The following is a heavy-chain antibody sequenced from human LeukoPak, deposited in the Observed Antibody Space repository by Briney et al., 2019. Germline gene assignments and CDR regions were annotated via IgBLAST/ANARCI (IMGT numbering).Heavy chain of an antibody. V-gene: IGHV1-2*06. D-gene: IGHD1-14*01. CDR1: GYTFTGYY. J-gene: IGHJ4*02. Sequence: ASVKVSCKASGYTFTGYYIHWVRQAPGQGLEWMGRINPKSGGANYGQTFQGRVTMTRDTSTITAYMELSRVTSDDTAVYYCARYKYHFDCWGQGTLVTVSS. CDR3: ARYKYHFDC. CDR2: INPKSGGA.